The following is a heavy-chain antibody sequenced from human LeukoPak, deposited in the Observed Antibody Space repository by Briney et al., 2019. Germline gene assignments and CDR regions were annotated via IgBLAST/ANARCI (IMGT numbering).Heavy chain of an antibody. Sequence: GGSLRLSCAASGFTFSSYEMNWVRQAPGKGLEWVSYISSSGSTIYYADSVKGRFTISRDNAKNSLYLQMNSLRAEDTAVYYCARDSLYYDILTGYDYWGQGTLVTVSS. CDR3: ARDSLYYDILTGYDY. CDR2: ISSSGSTI. V-gene: IGHV3-48*03. J-gene: IGHJ4*02. D-gene: IGHD3-9*01. CDR1: GFTFSSYE.